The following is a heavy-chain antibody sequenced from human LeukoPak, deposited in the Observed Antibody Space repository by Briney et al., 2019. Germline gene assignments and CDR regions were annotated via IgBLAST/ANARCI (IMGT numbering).Heavy chain of an antibody. Sequence: PSETLSLTCTVSGDSISSSRYYWGWIRQPPGKGLEWIWSVSYSGSPYYNPSLKSRVTTSVDTSKNQFSLRLSSVTATDTAMYYCARHGWDYPSGTYYTFDPWGQGTLVTVSS. J-gene: IGHJ5*02. D-gene: IGHD3-10*01. CDR3: ARHGWDYPSGTYYTFDP. V-gene: IGHV4-39*01. CDR1: GDSISSSRYY. CDR2: VSYSGSP.